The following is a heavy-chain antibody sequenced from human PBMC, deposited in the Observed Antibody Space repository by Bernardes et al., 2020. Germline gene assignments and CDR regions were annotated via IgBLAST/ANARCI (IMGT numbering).Heavy chain of an antibody. CDR3: ANGVEKATPGGY. Sequence: GGSLRLSCAASASIFRNYAMNWVRQAPGKGLEWVSTISKTGGRTYYADSVKGRFTISRDNSKNTVYLQASSLRTEDTAVYYCANGVEKATPGGYWGQGTLVTVSS. CDR2: ISKTGGRT. V-gene: IGHV3-23*01. D-gene: IGHD2-8*02. CDR1: ASIFRNYA. J-gene: IGHJ4*02.